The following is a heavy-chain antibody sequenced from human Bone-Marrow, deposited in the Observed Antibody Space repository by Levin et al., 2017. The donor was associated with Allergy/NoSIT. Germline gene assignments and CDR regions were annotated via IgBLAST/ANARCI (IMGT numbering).Heavy chain of an antibody. Sequence: GSLRLSCAVYGGSFSESYWSWIRQPPGKGLEWIGEIAHSGTTAYNPSLTSRVTISADTSKNQFSLRLTSVTAADTGVYYCARVRAAEVGTDLYHNYGMDVWGQGTTVTVS. D-gene: IGHD6-19*01. CDR2: IAHSGTT. J-gene: IGHJ6*02. CDR1: GGSFSESY. V-gene: IGHV4-34*01. CDR3: ARVRAAEVGTDLYHNYGMDV.